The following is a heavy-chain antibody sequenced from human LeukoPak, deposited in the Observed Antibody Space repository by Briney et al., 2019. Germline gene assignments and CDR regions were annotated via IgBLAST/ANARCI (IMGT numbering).Heavy chain of an antibody. CDR1: GFSFSSYS. V-gene: IGHV3-21*01. CDR3: AELGITMIGGV. D-gene: IGHD3-10*02. CDR2: ISRSNSYM. J-gene: IGHJ6*04. Sequence: GGSLRLSCAAFGFSFSSYSMNWVRQAPGKGLEWVSSISRSNSYMYYADSVKGRFTISRDNAKNSLYLQMNSLRAEDTAVYYCAELGITMIGGVWGKGTTVTISS.